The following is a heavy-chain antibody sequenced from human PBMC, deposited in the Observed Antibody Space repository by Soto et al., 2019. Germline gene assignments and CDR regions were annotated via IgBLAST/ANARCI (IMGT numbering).Heavy chain of an antibody. V-gene: IGHV3-74*01. Sequence: EVQLAESGGGLVQPGGSLRLSCAASGFTFTDYWMHWVRQAPGKGLVWVSRINGNGRATDYADSVKGRFTISRDNATTTLHLQMNSLRAEDTGTYYCARAPYQVSREMDVWGQGTTVIVSS. J-gene: IGHJ6*02. CDR1: GFTFTDYW. D-gene: IGHD1-20*01. CDR3: ARAPYQVSREMDV. CDR2: INGNGRAT.